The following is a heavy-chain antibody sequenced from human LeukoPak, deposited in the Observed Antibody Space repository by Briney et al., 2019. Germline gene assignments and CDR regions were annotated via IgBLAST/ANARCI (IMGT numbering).Heavy chain of an antibody. CDR2: INPNSGGT. V-gene: IGHV1-2*06. CDR1: GYTFTGYY. D-gene: IGHD3-3*01. J-gene: IGHJ4*02. Sequence: ASVKVSCKASGYTFTGYYMHWVRQAPGQGLEWMGRINPNSGGTNYAQKFQGRVTMTRDTSISTAYMELSRLRSDDTAVYYCARVFLEWLLPDYWGQGTLVTVSS. CDR3: ARVFLEWLLPDY.